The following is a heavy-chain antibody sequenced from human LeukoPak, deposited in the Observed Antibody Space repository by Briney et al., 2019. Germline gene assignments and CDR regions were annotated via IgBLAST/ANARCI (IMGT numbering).Heavy chain of an antibody. D-gene: IGHD3-10*01. J-gene: IGHJ4*02. CDR1: GGSISSYY. V-gene: IGHV4-59*01. Sequence: SETLSLTCTVSGGSISSYYWSWIRQPPGKGLEWIGYIYYSGSTNYNPSLKSRVTISVDTSKNQFSLKLSSVTAADTAVYYCARGFGEYNYWGQGTLVTVSS. CDR2: IYYSGST. CDR3: ARGFGEYNY.